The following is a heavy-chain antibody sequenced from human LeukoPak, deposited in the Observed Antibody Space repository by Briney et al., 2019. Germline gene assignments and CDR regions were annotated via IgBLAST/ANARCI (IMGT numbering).Heavy chain of an antibody. CDR3: ARDQTYSGSGICTYFDY. V-gene: IGHV4-61*02. CDR2: ISSTGST. Sequence: SQTLSLTCTVSGGSISSGGHYWSWIRQPAGKGLEYLGRISSTGSTNYNPSLRSRVTISADTSKNHFSLKLTSVTAADTAVYYCARDQTYSGSGICTYFDYWGQGILVTVSS. D-gene: IGHD3-10*01. J-gene: IGHJ4*02. CDR1: GGSISSGGHY.